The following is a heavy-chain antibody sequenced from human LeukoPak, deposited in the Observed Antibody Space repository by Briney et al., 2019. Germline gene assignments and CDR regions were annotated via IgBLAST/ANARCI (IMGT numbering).Heavy chain of an antibody. J-gene: IGHJ6*02. CDR2: ITNNGTTI. Sequence: PGGSLRLSCAASGFTFSSYAMNWVRQPPGEGLEWVSYITNNGTTIYYADPVKGRFTISRDNAENSLYLQMNSLRAEDTAIYYCARDQWLAYYYHGMDVWGQGTTVTVSS. CDR3: ARDQWLAYYYHGMDV. D-gene: IGHD6-19*01. V-gene: IGHV3-48*03. CDR1: GFTFSSYA.